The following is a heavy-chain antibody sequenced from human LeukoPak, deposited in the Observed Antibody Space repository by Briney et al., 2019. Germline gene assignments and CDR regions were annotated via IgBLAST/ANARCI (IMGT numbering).Heavy chain of an antibody. J-gene: IGHJ4*02. CDR3: ARLDYYGSGSYYSDS. V-gene: IGHV3-23*01. CDR2: ISGSGGST. CDR1: GFTFSSYG. D-gene: IGHD3-10*01. Sequence: PGGSLRLSCAASGFTFSSYGMSWVRQAPGKGPEWVSGISGSGGSTYYADSVKGRFTISRDNAKNSLYLQMNSLRAEDTAVYYCARLDYYGSGSYYSDSWGQGTLVTVSS.